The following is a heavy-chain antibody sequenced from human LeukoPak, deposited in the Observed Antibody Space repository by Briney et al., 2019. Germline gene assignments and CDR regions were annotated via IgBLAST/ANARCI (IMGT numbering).Heavy chain of an antibody. CDR2: IWYDGSNK. V-gene: IGHV3-33*06. J-gene: IGHJ3*02. CDR1: GFTFSSYG. Sequence: PGRSLRLSCAASGFTFSSYGMHWVRQAPGKGLEWVAVIWYDGSNKYYADSVKGRFTISRDNSKNTLYLQMNSLRAEDTAVYYCAKDLPELIGAFDIWGQGTMVTVSS. CDR3: AKDLPELIGAFDI. D-gene: IGHD1-7*01.